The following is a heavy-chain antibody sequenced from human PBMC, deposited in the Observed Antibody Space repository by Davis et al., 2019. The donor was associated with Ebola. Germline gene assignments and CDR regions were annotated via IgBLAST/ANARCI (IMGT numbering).Heavy chain of an antibody. CDR3: ARGFSWNLDY. CDR1: GFTFSSYS. V-gene: IGHV3-21*01. J-gene: IGHJ4*02. CDR2: ISSSSSSM. D-gene: IGHD2-15*01. Sequence: PGGSLRLSCTASGFTFSSYSMNCVRQPPGKGLEWVSSISSSSSSMYYVDSVKGRFTISRDNAKNSLYLQMNSLRVEDTAGYFWARGFSWNLDYWGQGTMVIASS.